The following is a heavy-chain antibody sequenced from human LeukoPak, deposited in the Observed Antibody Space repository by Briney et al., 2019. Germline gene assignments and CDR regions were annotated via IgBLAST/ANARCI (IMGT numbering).Heavy chain of an antibody. CDR3: AKDDYLPGYCSSTSCREPFDY. D-gene: IGHD2-2*01. CDR2: ISSSGSTI. V-gene: IGHV3-11*01. J-gene: IGHJ4*02. CDR1: GFTVSSNY. Sequence: GGSLRLSCAASGFTVSSNYMSWVRQAPGKGLEWVSYISSSGSTIYYADSVKGRFTISRDNSKNTLYLQMNSLRAEDTAVYYCAKDDYLPGYCSSTSCREPFDYWGQGTLVTVSS.